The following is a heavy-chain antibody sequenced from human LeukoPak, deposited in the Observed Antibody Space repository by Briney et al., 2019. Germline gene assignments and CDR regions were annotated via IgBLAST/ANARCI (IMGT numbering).Heavy chain of an antibody. V-gene: IGHV3-23*01. J-gene: IGHJ4*02. CDR1: GFTFSRYW. CDR2: ISGSAFST. D-gene: IGHD3-22*01. CDR3: AKSSGHSSSFFDH. Sequence: PGGSLRLSCAASGFTFSRYWMHWVRQAPGKGLEWVSGISGSAFSTYYADSVKGRFTISRDNSKDTVYLQMNSLRVEDTARYYCAKSSGHSSSFFDHWGQGTLVTVSS.